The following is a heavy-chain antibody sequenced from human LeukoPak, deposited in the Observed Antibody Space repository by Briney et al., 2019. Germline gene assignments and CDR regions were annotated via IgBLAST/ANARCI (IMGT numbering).Heavy chain of an antibody. D-gene: IGHD6-25*01. J-gene: IGHJ4*02. CDR2: INTDGSTT. Sequence: GGSLRLSCAASGFTFTNYAMSWVRQAPGKGLVWVSRINTDGSTTNYADSVKGRFTISRDNAENTLYLQMNSLRAEDTAVYYCARGSPAAVWGQGALVTVSS. CDR1: GFTFTNYA. CDR3: ARGSPAAV. V-gene: IGHV3-74*01.